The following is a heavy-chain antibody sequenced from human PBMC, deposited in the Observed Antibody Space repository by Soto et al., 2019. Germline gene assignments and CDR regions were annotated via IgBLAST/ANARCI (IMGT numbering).Heavy chain of an antibody. Sequence: QVLLWQSGGEVKKPGSSVKVSFKASGGAFSRYGISWVRQAPGQGVEWVGRIFRIYGTPVYAQKRQGKVNPTTDEGTTPAYMELGGRRYEDTAFYYCARAYEHPILEFGGLDIWGQGTLVTVSS. CDR3: ARAYEHPILEFGGLDI. CDR1: GGAFSRYG. CDR2: IFRIYGTP. J-gene: IGHJ3*02. D-gene: IGHD2-21*01. V-gene: IGHV1-69*18.